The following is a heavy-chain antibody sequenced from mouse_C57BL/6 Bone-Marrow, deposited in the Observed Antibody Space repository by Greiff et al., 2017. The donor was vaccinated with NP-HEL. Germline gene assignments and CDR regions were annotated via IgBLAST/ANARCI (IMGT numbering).Heavy chain of an antibody. Sequence: QVQLQQSGAELVRPGASVTLSCKASGYTFTDYEMHWVKQTPVHGLEWIGAIDPETGGTAYNQKFKGKAILTADKSSSTAYMELRSLTSEDSAVYYCTRGLYYNVYWGQGTTLTVSS. D-gene: IGHD2-1*01. J-gene: IGHJ2*01. CDR2: IDPETGGT. CDR3: TRGLYYNVY. CDR1: GYTFTDYE. V-gene: IGHV1-15*01.